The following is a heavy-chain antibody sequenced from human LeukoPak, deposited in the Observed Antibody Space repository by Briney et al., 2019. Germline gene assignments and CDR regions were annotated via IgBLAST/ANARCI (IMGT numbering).Heavy chain of an antibody. V-gene: IGHV4-39*07. Sequence: PSETLSLTCTVSGASITIGAESYHWGWIRQPPGKGLEWIGTIYYTGISYYNPSLESRVTSSLDTSKHQFSLTLNSVTAADTAVYYCVRADYNGGNPGSFDIWGRGTMVTVSS. CDR1: GASITIGAESYH. CDR3: VRADYNGGNPGSFDI. J-gene: IGHJ3*02. D-gene: IGHD2-8*01. CDR2: IYYTGIS.